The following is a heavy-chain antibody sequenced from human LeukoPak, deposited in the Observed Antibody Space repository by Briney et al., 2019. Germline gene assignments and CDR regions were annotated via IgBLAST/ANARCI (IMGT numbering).Heavy chain of an antibody. CDR3: AGSQWLVNFDY. Sequence: GGSLRLSCTASGFNIRTNYMNWVRQAPGKGLEWVSVIYAGGDTYYADSVRGRFIISGDNSENTPYLQMNSLRAEDTAMYYCAGSQWLVNFDYWGQGTLVTVSS. CDR2: IYAGGDT. D-gene: IGHD6-19*01. V-gene: IGHV3-66*01. CDR1: GFNIRTNY. J-gene: IGHJ4*02.